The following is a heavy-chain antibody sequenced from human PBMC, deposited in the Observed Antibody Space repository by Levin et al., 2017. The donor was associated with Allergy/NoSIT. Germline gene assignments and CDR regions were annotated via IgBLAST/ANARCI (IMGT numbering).Heavy chain of an antibody. CDR1: GGSISSSSYY. V-gene: IGHV4-39*01. Sequence: SETLSLTCTVSGGSISSSSYYWGWIRQPPGKGLEWIGSIYYSGSTYYNPSLKSRDTISVDTSKNQFSLKLSSVTAADTAVYYCARQRQGSGWPFDYWGQGTLVTVSS. J-gene: IGHJ4*02. D-gene: IGHD6-19*01. CDR3: ARQRQGSGWPFDY. CDR2: IYYSGST.